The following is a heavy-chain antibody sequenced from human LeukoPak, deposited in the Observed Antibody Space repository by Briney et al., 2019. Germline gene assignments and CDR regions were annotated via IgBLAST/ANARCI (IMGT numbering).Heavy chain of an antibody. Sequence: ASETLSLTRSVSGGSISGYFWTWIRQPAGKGLEWIGRISTSGTTNYDPPLKSRVAMSLDTSKNQVSLNLSSVTAADTAVYYCAREGCGGGSCYSGSRFFDYWGQGTLVTVSS. CDR1: GGSISGYF. J-gene: IGHJ4*02. CDR3: AREGCGGGSCYSGSRFFDY. CDR2: ISTSGTT. V-gene: IGHV4-4*07. D-gene: IGHD2-15*01.